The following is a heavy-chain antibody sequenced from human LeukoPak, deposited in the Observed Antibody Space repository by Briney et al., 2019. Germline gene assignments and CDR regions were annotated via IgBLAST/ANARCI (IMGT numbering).Heavy chain of an antibody. CDR2: INQSGST. CDR3: ARGLTRITIFGPSYGMDV. CDR1: GGSFSGYY. D-gene: IGHD3-3*01. Sequence: PSETLSLTCAVYGGSFSGYYWSWIRQPPGKGLEWIGEINQSGSTNYNPSLKSRVTISVDTSKNQFSLKLSSVTAADTAVYYCARGLTRITIFGPSYGMDVWGQGTTVTVSS. J-gene: IGHJ6*02. V-gene: IGHV4-34*01.